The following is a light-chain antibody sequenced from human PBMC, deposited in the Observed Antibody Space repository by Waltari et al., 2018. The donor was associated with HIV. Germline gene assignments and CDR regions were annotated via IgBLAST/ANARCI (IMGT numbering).Light chain of an antibody. CDR3: QAWDSSVV. CDR2: EDS. V-gene: IGLV3-1*01. CDR1: VLAKKY. Sequence: SYELTQPPSVSVSTVQTARITCSGDVLAKKYARWFQQKPGQSPVLVIYEDSKRPSGIPERFSGSNSGNTATLTISGTQAMDEADYYCQAWDSSVVFGGGTKLTVL. J-gene: IGLJ2*01.